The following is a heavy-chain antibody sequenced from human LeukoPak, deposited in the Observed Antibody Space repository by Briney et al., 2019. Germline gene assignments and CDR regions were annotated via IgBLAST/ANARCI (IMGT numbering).Heavy chain of an antibody. Sequence: SVKVSCKASGGTFSSYAISWVRQAPGQGLEWMGRIIPILGIANYAQKFQGRVTITADKSTSTAYMELSSLRSEDTAVYYCAMGTRYYYDSSGYYFDHWGQGTLVTVSS. CDR3: AMGTRYYYDSSGYYFDH. CDR2: IIPILGIA. CDR1: GGTFSSYA. J-gene: IGHJ4*02. V-gene: IGHV1-69*04. D-gene: IGHD3-22*01.